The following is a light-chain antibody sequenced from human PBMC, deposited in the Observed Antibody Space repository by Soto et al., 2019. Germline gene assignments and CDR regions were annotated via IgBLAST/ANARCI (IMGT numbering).Light chain of an antibody. CDR2: DAS. Sequence: TQLSQSPSSLSASVGDRVTITCRASQGIGSALAWYQQKPGKAPTLLISDASNLQTGVPSRFSGSGSGTYFTLTINSLQPEDFATYFCQQYNSYLFTFGGGTKVHI. V-gene: IGKV1-13*02. CDR3: QQYNSYLFT. CDR1: QGIGSA. J-gene: IGKJ4*01.